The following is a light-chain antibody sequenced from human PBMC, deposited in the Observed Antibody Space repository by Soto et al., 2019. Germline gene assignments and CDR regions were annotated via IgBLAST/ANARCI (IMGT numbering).Light chain of an antibody. J-gene: IGKJ1*01. CDR1: QSISSY. CDR2: AAS. Sequence: DIQTTQSPSSLSASVGDRVTITCRASQSISSYLNWYQQKPGKAPKLLIYAASSLQSGVPSRFSGSGSETEFTLTISGLQPGDSATYYCQQYNSYSPTFGQGTKVDIK. V-gene: IGKV1-5*01. CDR3: QQYNSYSPT.